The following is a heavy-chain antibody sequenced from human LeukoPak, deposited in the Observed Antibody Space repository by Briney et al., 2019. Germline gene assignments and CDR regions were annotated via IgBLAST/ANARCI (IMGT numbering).Heavy chain of an antibody. V-gene: IGHV4-59*08. Sequence: SETLSLTCTVSGGSISSYYWSWIRQPPGKGLEWIGYIYYIGSTNYNPSLKSRVTISVDTSKNQFSLKLNSMTAADTAVYYCATAPYEYIWGTYRTNWFDPWGQGTLVTVSS. J-gene: IGHJ5*02. CDR3: ATAPYEYIWGTYRTNWFDP. CDR2: IYYIGST. CDR1: GGSISSYY. D-gene: IGHD3-16*02.